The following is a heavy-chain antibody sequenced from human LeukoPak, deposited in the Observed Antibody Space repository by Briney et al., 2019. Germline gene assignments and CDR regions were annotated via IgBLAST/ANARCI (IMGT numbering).Heavy chain of an antibody. Sequence: SETLSLTCTVSGGSITDTTYYWAWFRQPPGKGLEWIGSLYPSGSTYYSPSLKSRLSILLDTSKSHFSLNVRSVTAADTAVYYCVRRAGDWAVNWIDPWGQGTLVTVSS. CDR3: VRRAGDWAVNWIDP. V-gene: IGHV4-39*02. CDR1: GGSITDTTYY. CDR2: LYPSGST. J-gene: IGHJ5*02. D-gene: IGHD2-21*02.